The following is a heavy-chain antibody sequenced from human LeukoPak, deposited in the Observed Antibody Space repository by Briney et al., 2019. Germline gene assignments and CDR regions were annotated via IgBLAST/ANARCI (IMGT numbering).Heavy chain of an antibody. CDR3: ARGEPIVVVPAAIDY. CDR2: IIPIFGTA. CDR1: GGTFSSYA. Sequence: SVKVSCKASGGTFSSYAISWVRQAPGQGLEWMGGIIPIFGTANYAQKLQGRVTMTTDTSTSTAYMELRSLRSDDTAVYYCARGEPIVVVPAAIDYWGQGTLVTVSS. J-gene: IGHJ4*02. V-gene: IGHV1-69*05. D-gene: IGHD2-2*01.